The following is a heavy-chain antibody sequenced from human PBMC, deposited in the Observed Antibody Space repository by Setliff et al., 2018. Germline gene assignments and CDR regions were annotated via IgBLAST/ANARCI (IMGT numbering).Heavy chain of an antibody. CDR2: VFPSGAT. Sequence: LSLTCTVSGDSMSGASIWSWIRQPPGKGLEFMGYVFPSGATKYDPSLKSRLTISVDTSKNQFSLKLTSVTAADTAVYFCAKGGTYRYFDYWGQGTLVTAPQ. J-gene: IGHJ4*02. D-gene: IGHD2-15*01. CDR1: GDSMSGAS. V-gene: IGHV4-59*01. CDR3: AKGGTYRYFDY.